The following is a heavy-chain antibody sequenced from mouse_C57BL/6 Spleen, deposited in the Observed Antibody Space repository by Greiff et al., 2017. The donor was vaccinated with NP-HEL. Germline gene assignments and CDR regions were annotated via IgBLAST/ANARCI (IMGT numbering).Heavy chain of an antibody. CDR3: AKNGGNHEGDYFDY. V-gene: IGHV2-5*01. CDR2: IWRGGST. J-gene: IGHJ2*01. D-gene: IGHD2-1*01. Sequence: QVHVKQSGPGLVQPSQSLSITCTVSGFSFTSYGVHWVRQSPGKGLEWLGVIWRGGSTDYNAAFMSSLSITTDNSKSQVFFKMNSLQADDTAIYYCAKNGGNHEGDYFDYWGQGTTLTVSS. CDR1: GFSFTSYG.